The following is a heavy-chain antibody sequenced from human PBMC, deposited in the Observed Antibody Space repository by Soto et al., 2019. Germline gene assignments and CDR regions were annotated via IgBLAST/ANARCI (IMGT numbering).Heavy chain of an antibody. CDR3: ASPAYWAYGMDV. CDR1: GYTFPSYW. Sequence: PGESLKISCKGSGYTFPSYWIGWVRQMPGKGLEWMGIIYPGDSDARYSPSFQGQVTISVDMSISTAYLQWSSLKASDTAMYYCASPAYWAYGMDVWGQGTTVTVSS. CDR2: IYPGDSDA. D-gene: IGHD2-8*02. V-gene: IGHV5-51*01. J-gene: IGHJ6*02.